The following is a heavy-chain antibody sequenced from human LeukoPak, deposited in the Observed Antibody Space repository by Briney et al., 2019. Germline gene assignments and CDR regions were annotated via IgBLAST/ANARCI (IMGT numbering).Heavy chain of an antibody. CDR2: VRSNTYGGTT. CDR3: ARGGGGDPFDY. V-gene: IGHV3-49*03. CDR1: GLTFAERA. J-gene: IGHJ4*02. D-gene: IGHD2-21*02. Sequence: GGSLRLSCTASGLTFAERAMSWFRQAPGKGLEWVSFVRSNTYGGTTEYAASVKGRFTISRDDSKSIAYLQMNSLKTEDTAMYYCARGGGGDPFDYWGPGTLVTVSS.